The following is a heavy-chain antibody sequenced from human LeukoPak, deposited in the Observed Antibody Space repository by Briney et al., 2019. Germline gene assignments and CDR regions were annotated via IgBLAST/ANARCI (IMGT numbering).Heavy chain of an antibody. Sequence: SETLSLTCTVSGGSISSYYWSWIRQPAGKGLEWIGRIYTSGSTNYNASLKSQVSMSVDTSKNQFSLKLSSVTAADTAVFYCARENSRSYREFDYWGQGTLVTVSS. J-gene: IGHJ4*02. CDR1: GGSISSYY. CDR2: IYTSGST. D-gene: IGHD1-26*01. CDR3: ARENSRSYREFDY. V-gene: IGHV4-4*07.